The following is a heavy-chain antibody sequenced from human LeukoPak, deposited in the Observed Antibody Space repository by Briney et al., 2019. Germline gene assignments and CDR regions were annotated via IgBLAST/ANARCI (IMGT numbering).Heavy chain of an antibody. V-gene: IGHV1-8*01. Sequence: ASVKDSCKASGYTFTSYDINWVRQATGQGLEWMGWMNPNSGNTGYAQKFQGRVTMTRDTSISTAYMELSRLRSDDTAVYYCARDRITIFGVVVYYFDYWGQGTLVTVSS. CDR3: ARDRITIFGVVVYYFDY. CDR2: MNPNSGNT. D-gene: IGHD3-3*01. J-gene: IGHJ4*02. CDR1: GYTFTSYD.